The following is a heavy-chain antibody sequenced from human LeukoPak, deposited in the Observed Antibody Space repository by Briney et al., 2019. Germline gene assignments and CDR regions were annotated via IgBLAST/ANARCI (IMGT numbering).Heavy chain of an antibody. CDR2: IYYSGST. V-gene: IGHV4-59*08. J-gene: IGHJ2*01. CDR3: ARQSCSGGSCYPRPYWYFDL. D-gene: IGHD2-15*01. Sequence: GSLRLSCAASGFTFSSYAMSWIRQPPGKGLEWIGYIYYSGSTNYNPSLKSRVTISVDTSKNQFSLKLSSVTAADTAVYYCARQSCSGGSCYPRPYWYFDLWGRGTLVTVSS. CDR1: GFTFSSYA.